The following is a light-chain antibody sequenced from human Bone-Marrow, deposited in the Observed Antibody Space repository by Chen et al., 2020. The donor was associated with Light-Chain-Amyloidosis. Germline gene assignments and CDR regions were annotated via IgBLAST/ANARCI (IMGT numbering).Light chain of an antibody. CDR3: QKYYSAPLT. Sequence: DIVMTQSPDSLAVSLGERATMNCKSSQSLLSSSNNKIFLAWFQQKPGQPPKLLISGASTREAGVPDRFSGSGSATDFTLTISRLQAEDVAGYYCQKYYSAPLTFGGGTKVEIK. CDR2: GAS. V-gene: IGKV4-1*01. CDR1: QSLLSSSNNKIF. J-gene: IGKJ4*01.